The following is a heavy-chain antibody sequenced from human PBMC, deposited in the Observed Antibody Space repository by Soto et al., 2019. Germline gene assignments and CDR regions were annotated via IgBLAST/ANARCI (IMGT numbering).Heavy chain of an antibody. CDR2: IIPIFGTA. V-gene: IGHV1-69*13. CDR1: GGTFSNYS. CDR3: AKDGGKDRSFGNWFDP. J-gene: IGHJ5*02. D-gene: IGHD3-16*01. Sequence: SVKLSCKASGGTFSNYSITWVRQAPGQGLEWLGRIIPIFGTANYAQKFQGRVTITADESTTTAYMELSSLRSDDTAVYYCAKDGGKDRSFGNWFDPWGQGTLVTVSS.